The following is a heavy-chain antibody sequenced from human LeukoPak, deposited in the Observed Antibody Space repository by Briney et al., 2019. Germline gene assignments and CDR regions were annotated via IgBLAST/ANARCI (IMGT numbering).Heavy chain of an antibody. D-gene: IGHD2-15*01. J-gene: IGHJ5*02. CDR1: GFTFSNYW. CDR2: IKQYGSEK. Sequence: GGSLRLSCVASGFTFSNYWMSWVRQAPGKGLEWVANIKQYGSEKYYVDSVKGRFTISRDNAKNSLYLQMNSLRAEDTAVYYCARDRYCSGGSCYIWFDPWGQGTLVTVSS. V-gene: IGHV3-7*01. CDR3: ARDRYCSGGSCYIWFDP.